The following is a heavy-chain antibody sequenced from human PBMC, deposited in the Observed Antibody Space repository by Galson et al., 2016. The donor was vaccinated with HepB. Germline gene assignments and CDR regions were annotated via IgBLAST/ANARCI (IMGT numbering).Heavy chain of an antibody. CDR1: GFTVSNNY. D-gene: IGHD4-17*01. CDR2: IYSGGTT. V-gene: IGHV3-66*02. CDR3: VRGVYGDHGWFDY. J-gene: IGHJ4*02. Sequence: SLRLSCAASGFTVSNNYMTWVRQAPGKGLAYVSVIYSGGTTYYADSVKGRFTISRDNSQNSLFLQMNTLRAEDTAVYFCVRGVYGDHGWFDYWGQGTLVTVSS.